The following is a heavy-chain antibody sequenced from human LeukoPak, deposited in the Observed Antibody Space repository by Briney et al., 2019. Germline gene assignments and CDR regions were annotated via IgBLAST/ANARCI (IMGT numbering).Heavy chain of an antibody. V-gene: IGHV4-39*01. CDR1: GGSISSRRYY. CDR2: IYYSGTA. CDR3: ARQASDYYYYYMDV. Sequence: SETLSLTCTVSGGSISSRRYYWAWIRQPPGKGLEWIGSIYYSGTAYYNPSLESRVTISEDTSRSRFSPMLTSVTAADTAVYYCARQASDYYYYYMDVWGQGTTVIVAS. J-gene: IGHJ6*03.